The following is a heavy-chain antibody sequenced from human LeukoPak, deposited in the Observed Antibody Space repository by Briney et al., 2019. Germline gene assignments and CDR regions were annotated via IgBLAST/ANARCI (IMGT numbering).Heavy chain of an antibody. CDR2: INHSGST. D-gene: IGHD3-22*01. Sequence: SETLSLTCAVYGGSFSGYYWSWIRQPPGKGLEWIGEINHSGSTNYNPSLKSRVTISVDTSKNQFSLKLSSVTAADTAVYYRARGRNYYYDNSLGYWGQGTLVTVSS. J-gene: IGHJ4*02. CDR3: ARGRNYYYDNSLGY. V-gene: IGHV4-34*01. CDR1: GGSFSGYY.